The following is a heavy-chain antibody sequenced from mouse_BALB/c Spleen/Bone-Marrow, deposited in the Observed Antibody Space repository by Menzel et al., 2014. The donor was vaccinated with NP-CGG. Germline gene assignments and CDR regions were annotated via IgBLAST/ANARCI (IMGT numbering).Heavy chain of an antibody. CDR1: GFSLTGYN. J-gene: IGHJ3*01. Sequence: QVQLQQSGPGLVAPSQSLSITCTVSGFSLTGYNVNWVRQPPGKGLEWLGMIWGDGSTDYNSVLKSRLSINKDNSKSQVFLKMNSLQTDDTARYYCATDWFAYWGQGTLVTVSA. CDR2: IWGDGST. CDR3: ATDWFAY. V-gene: IGHV2-6-7*01.